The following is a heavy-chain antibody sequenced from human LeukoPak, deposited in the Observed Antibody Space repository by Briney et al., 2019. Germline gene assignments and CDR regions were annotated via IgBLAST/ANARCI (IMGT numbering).Heavy chain of an antibody. CDR1: GFTFSSYS. D-gene: IGHD6-6*01. Sequence: GGSLRLSCAASGFTFSSYSMNWVRQAPGKGLEWVSSISSSSSYIYYADSVKGRFTISRDNAKNSLYLHMNSLRAEDTAVYYCARIYSSSSSRGAFDIWGQGTMVTVSS. CDR3: ARIYSSSSSRGAFDI. CDR2: ISSSSSYI. V-gene: IGHV3-21*01. J-gene: IGHJ3*02.